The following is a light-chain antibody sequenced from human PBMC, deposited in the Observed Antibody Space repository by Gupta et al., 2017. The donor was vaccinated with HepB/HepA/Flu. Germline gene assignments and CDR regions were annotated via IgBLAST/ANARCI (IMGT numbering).Light chain of an antibody. CDR3: QQFSTYPFT. J-gene: IGKJ3*01. Sequence: DIQLTQSPSFLSASVGDRVTITCRASQDISSYLAWYQQKPGKAPNLLIYTASTLQSGVPSRFSGSGSGTEFTLTISSLQPENFATYYCQQFSTYPFTFGHGTKVDIK. CDR2: TAS. CDR1: QDISSY. V-gene: IGKV1-9*01.